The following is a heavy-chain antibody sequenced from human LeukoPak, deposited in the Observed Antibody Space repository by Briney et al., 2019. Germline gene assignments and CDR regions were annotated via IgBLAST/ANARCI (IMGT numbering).Heavy chain of an antibody. CDR1: RYTFTGYY. D-gene: IGHD1-26*01. V-gene: IGHV1-2*02. Sequence: GASVKVSCKASRYTFTGYYMHWVRQAPGQGLEWMGWINPNSGGTNYAQKFQGRVTMTRDTSISTAYMELSRLRSDDTAVYYCARDEGATRFFQHWGQGTLVTVSS. CDR3: ARDEGATRFFQH. J-gene: IGHJ1*01. CDR2: INPNSGGT.